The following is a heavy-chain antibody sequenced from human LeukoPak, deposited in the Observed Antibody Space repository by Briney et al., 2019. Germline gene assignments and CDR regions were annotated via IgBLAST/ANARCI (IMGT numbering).Heavy chain of an antibody. J-gene: IGHJ5*01. V-gene: IGHV3-7*01. D-gene: IGHD1-14*01. CDR2: INQDGSQD. CDR3: ARDRRPTIYRGLDS. Sequence: GGSLRLSCAASGFTFSDYWMSWVRQPPAKGLEWVANINQDGSQDFYVDSVKGRFTISRDNAKNSLYFQMNSLRAEDTAVYYCARDRRPTIYRGLDSWGQGTPVTVSS. CDR1: GFTFSDYW.